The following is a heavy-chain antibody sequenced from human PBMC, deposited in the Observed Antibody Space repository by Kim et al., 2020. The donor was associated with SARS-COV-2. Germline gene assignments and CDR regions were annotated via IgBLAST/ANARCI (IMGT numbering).Heavy chain of an antibody. Sequence: SETLSLTCAVYGGSFSGYYWSWIRQPPGKGLEWIGEINHSGSTNYNPSLKSRVTISVDTSKNQFSLKLSSVTAADTAVYYCARMWYSSSSLSLTLYYYYGMDVWGQGTTVTVSS. CDR2: INHSGST. CDR1: GGSFSGYY. J-gene: IGHJ6*02. V-gene: IGHV4-34*01. D-gene: IGHD6-6*01. CDR3: ARMWYSSSSLSLTLYYYYGMDV.